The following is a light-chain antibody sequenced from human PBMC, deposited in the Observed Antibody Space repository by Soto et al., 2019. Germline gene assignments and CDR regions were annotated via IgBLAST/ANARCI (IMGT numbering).Light chain of an antibody. CDR3: QQYDNWPIT. CDR2: GAS. V-gene: IGKV3-15*01. CDR1: QSININ. J-gene: IGKJ5*01. Sequence: DIVMTQSTTTLSVAPWERSTLSFMASQSININLAWYQQKPGQAPRLLIYGASTRATGLPARFSGSGSGTEFTLIISSLQSEDSAVYYCQQYDNWPITFGQGTRLEIK.